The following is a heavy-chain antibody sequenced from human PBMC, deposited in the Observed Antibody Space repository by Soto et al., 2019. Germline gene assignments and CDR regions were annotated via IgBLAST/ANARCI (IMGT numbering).Heavy chain of an antibody. CDR1: GFTFSSYA. Sequence: GGSLRLSCAASGFTFSSYAMSWVRQAPGKGLEWVSAISGSGGSTYYADSVKGRFTISRDNSKNTLYLQTNSLRAEDTAVYYCAKVRDSFPHTDAFDIWGQGTMVTVSS. V-gene: IGHV3-23*01. CDR2: ISGSGGST. CDR3: AKVRDSFPHTDAFDI. D-gene: IGHD5-18*01. J-gene: IGHJ3*02.